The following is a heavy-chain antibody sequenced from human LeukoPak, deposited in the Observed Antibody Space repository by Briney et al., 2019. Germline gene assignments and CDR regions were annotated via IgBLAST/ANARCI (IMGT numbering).Heavy chain of an antibody. D-gene: IGHD5-24*01. CDR1: GGSISSYY. CDR3: ARVPPQGMATPHMDV. V-gene: IGHV4-59*01. Sequence: SETLSLTCTVSGGSISSYYWSWIRQPPGKGLEWIGYIYYSGSTNYNPSLKSRVTISVDTSKNQFSLKLSSVTAADTAVYYCARVPPQGMATPHMDVWGQGTTVTVSS. J-gene: IGHJ6*02. CDR2: IYYSGST.